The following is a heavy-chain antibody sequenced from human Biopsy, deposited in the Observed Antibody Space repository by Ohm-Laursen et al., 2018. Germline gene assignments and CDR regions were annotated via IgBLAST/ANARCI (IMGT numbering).Heavy chain of an antibody. J-gene: IGHJ5*02. CDR3: GRAVRNQLLTDP. CDR2: LNPVSGNS. D-gene: IGHD1-1*01. V-gene: IGHV1-8*01. CDR1: GYTFTSYD. Sequence: ASVKVSCKASGYTFTSYDITWVRQASGQGPEWIGWLNPVSGNSNFGQKFRGRVTVTSGTSISTAYMELSGLTSDDTATYYCGRAVRNQLLTDPWGQDTLVTVTS.